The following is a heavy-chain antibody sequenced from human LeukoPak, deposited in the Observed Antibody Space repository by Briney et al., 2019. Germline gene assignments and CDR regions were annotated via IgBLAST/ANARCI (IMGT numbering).Heavy chain of an antibody. D-gene: IGHD1-26*01. CDR3: ARARWELLLDY. V-gene: IGHV3-53*01. CDR1: GFTVSSNY. Sequence: GGSLRLSCAASGFTVSSNYMSWVRQAPGKGLEWVSVIYSGGSTYYADSVKGRFTISRDNYKNTLYLQMNSLRAEDTAVYYCARARWELLLDYWGQGTLVTVSS. J-gene: IGHJ4*02. CDR2: IYSGGST.